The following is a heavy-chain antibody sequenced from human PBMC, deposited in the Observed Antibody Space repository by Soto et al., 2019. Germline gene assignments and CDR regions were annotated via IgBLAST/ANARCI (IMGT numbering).Heavy chain of an antibody. CDR1: GYSFTSYW. CDR3: ARQIFGVVTTGMDV. D-gene: IGHD3-3*01. CDR2: IYPGDSDT. V-gene: IGHV5-51*01. J-gene: IGHJ6*02. Sequence: GESRKIACKGSGYSFTSYWIGWVRQMPGKVLEWMGIIYPGDSDTRYSPSFQGQVTISADKSISTAYLQWSSLKASDTAMYYCARQIFGVVTTGMDVWAQGTTLPVSS.